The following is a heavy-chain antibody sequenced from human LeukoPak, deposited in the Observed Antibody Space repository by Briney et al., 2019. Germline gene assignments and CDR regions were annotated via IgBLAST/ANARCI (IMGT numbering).Heavy chain of an antibody. V-gene: IGHV1-18*01. Sequence: ASVKASCKASGYSFTSYGINWVRQAPGQGLEWMGWISAYNGHTNYAQKFHDRVTMTTDTSTSTAYMELRSLRSDDTAVYYCARRAGEYSHPYDYWGQGTLVTVSS. CDR3: ARRAGEYSHPYDY. CDR1: GYSFTSYG. D-gene: IGHD4-17*01. J-gene: IGHJ4*02. CDR2: ISAYNGHT.